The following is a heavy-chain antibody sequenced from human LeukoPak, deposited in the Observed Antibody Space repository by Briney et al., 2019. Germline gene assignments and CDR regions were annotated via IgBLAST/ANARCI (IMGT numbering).Heavy chain of an antibody. CDR1: GFTFSTYW. CDR2: IKQDGSEK. J-gene: IGHJ4*02. CDR3: ARPYSVGWSLPAY. D-gene: IGHD6-19*01. V-gene: IGHV3-7*01. Sequence: GGSLLLSCDASGFTFSTYWMNWVRPAPGKGLEWVANIKQDGSEKYYVDSVKGRFTISRDNAKNSLYLQMNSLRAEDTAVYYCARPYSVGWSLPAYWGQGNMVTVSS.